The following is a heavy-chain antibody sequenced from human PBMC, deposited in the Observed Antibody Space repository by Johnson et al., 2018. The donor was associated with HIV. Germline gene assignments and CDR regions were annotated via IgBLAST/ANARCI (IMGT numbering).Heavy chain of an antibody. CDR3: ARAKEAAYPYDAVDV. Sequence: VQLVESGGGVVRPGGSLRLSCAASGFNVDDDALSWVRQVPGKGLEWVSGINYNGGSTGYADSVRDRFSISRDNAKNSLYLQMDSLRAEDTAMYYCARAKEAAYPYDAVDVWGHGTMVIVSA. CDR2: INYNGGST. J-gene: IGHJ3*01. V-gene: IGHV3-20*04. D-gene: IGHD2-15*01. CDR1: GFNVDDDA.